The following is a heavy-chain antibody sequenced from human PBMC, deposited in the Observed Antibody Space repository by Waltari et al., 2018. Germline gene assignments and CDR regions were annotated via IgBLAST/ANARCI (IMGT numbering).Heavy chain of an antibody. V-gene: IGHV4-59*11. J-gene: IGHJ3*02. D-gene: IGHD3-22*01. CDR2: IYYSVST. CDR3: AREKYYYDSSGYYPHFDI. Sequence: QVQLQESGPGLVKPSETLSLTCTVSGGSISSHYWSWIRQPPGKGLEWIGYIYYSVSTNYNPSLKSRVTISVDTSKNQFSLKLSSVTAADTAVYYCAREKYYYDSSGYYPHFDIWGQGTMVTVSS. CDR1: GGSISSHY.